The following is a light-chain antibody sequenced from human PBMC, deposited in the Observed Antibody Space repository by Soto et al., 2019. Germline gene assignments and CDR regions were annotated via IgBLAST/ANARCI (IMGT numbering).Light chain of an antibody. CDR1: QSVSSN. CDR3: QQYNNWPRT. J-gene: IGKJ1*01. V-gene: IGKV3-15*01. CDR2: DAS. Sequence: EIVMTQSPATLSVSPGERATLSCWASQSVSSNLASYQQKPGQAPRLLIYDASTRTTGIAAMFSGSCSGTEFTITISSLQSEDFAFYYCQQYNNWPRTCGQGTKVEIK.